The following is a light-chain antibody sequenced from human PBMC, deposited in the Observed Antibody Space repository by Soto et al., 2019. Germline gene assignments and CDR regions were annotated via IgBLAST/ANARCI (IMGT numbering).Light chain of an antibody. V-gene: IGKV1-5*03. CDR2: TAS. Sequence: DIQMTQSPSILSASVGDRVTITCRASQSISSWLDWYQQKPGKAPKLLIYTASSLESGVPSRFSGSGSGTEFTLPISSLQPDDVAAYYCQHYNTYSGTFGPGTKVDIQ. J-gene: IGKJ3*01. CDR3: QHYNTYSGT. CDR1: QSISSW.